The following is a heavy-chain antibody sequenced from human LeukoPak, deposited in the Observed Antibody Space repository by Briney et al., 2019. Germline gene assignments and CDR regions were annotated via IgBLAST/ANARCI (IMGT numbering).Heavy chain of an antibody. CDR3: ASLRFLEWLDY. V-gene: IGHV3-74*01. Sequence: GGSLRLSCAASGFTFSSYWMNWVRQAPGKGLVWVSRIASDGSSTTYADSVKGRFSISRDNAKNTLYLQMNSLRVEDTAVYYCASLRFLEWLDYWGQGTLVTVSS. CDR2: IASDGSST. D-gene: IGHD3-3*01. CDR1: GFTFSSYW. J-gene: IGHJ4*02.